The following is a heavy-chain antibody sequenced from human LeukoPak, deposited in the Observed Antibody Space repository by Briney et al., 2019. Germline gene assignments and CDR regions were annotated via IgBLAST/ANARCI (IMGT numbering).Heavy chain of an antibody. CDR2: ISYDGSNK. V-gene: IGHV3-30*14. J-gene: IGHJ5*02. CDR3: ARDDWFDP. CDR1: GFTFSGYP. Sequence: GGSLRLSCAASGFTFSGYPIHWVRQAPGKGLEWVAVISYDGSNKYYADSVKGRFTISRDNSKNTLYLQMNSLRAEDTAVYYCARDDWFDPWGRGTLVTVSS.